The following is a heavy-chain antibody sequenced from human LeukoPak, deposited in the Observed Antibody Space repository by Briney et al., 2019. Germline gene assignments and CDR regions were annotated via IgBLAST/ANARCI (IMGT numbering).Heavy chain of an antibody. CDR3: TNASDGMDYGNYVRFDP. D-gene: IGHD4-11*01. Sequence: SGGSLKLSCAASGFTFSGSAMHWVRQATGKGLQWIGRIGSKANNYATAYTASVKGRFTISRDDSKNTAYLQMNSLTTEDTAVYYCTNASDGMDYGNYVRFDPWGQGTLVTVSS. J-gene: IGHJ5*02. V-gene: IGHV3-73*01. CDR2: IGSKANNYAT. CDR1: GFTFSGSA.